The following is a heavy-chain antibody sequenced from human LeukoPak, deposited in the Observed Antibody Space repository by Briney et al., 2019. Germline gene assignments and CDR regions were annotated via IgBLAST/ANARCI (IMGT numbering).Heavy chain of an antibody. D-gene: IGHD3-3*01. J-gene: IGHJ4*02. CDR1: GGSISSSYYY. V-gene: IGHV4-39*01. CDR3: ARTPLEWLFPYYFDY. Sequence: SETLSLTCTVSGGSISSSYYYWGWIRQPPGKGLEWIGSIYSSGSTYYNPSLKSRVTISVDTSKNQFSLKLSSVTAADTAVYYCARTPLEWLFPYYFDYWGQGTLVTVSS. CDR2: IYSSGST.